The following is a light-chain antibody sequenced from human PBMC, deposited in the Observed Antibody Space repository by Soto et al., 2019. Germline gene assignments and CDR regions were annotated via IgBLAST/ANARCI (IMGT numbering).Light chain of an antibody. V-gene: IGKV1-5*03. CDR1: QTISSW. CDR2: KAS. CDR3: QPYNSFSER. J-gene: IGKJ1*01. Sequence: ESVTIXCRASQTISSWLAWCQEKPGKAPKLLIYKASTLKSGVPSRFSHSGSGTEFTLTISSLQADDFAPYYCQPYNSFSERFCQVTKVDIK.